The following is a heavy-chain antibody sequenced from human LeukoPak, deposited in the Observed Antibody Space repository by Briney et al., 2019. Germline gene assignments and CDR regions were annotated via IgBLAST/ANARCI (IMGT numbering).Heavy chain of an antibody. CDR1: GYSISSGYY. Sequence: SETLSLTCTVSGYSISSGYYWGWIRPPPGKGLEWIGSIYHSGSTYYNPSLKSRVTISVDTSKNQFSLKLSSVTAADTAVYYCARDLVGATDFDYWGQGTLVTVSS. J-gene: IGHJ4*02. V-gene: IGHV4-38-2*02. CDR3: ARDLVGATDFDY. D-gene: IGHD1-26*01. CDR2: IYHSGST.